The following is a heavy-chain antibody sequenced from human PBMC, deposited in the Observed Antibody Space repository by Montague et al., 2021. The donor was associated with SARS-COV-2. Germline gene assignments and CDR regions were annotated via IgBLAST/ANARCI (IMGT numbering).Heavy chain of an antibody. J-gene: IGHJ6*02. CDR1: GGPIICRRYY. V-gene: IGHV4-39*07. D-gene: IGHD4-11*01. CDR2: IYCRGRT. Sequence: SETLSLTCTVSGGPIICRRYYWTWISQPAATALDCLGSIYCRGRTTYNPSLKSRVTISVTTSKNQSSLNVSSVTAADTAVYYCARDYGNYSYFYGLDVWGHGATVTVS. CDR3: ARDYGNYSYFYGLDV.